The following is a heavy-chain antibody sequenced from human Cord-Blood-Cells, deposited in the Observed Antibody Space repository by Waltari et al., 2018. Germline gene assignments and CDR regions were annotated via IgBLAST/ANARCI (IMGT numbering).Heavy chain of an antibody. CDR1: GGSFSGCY. CDR2: INHSGST. J-gene: IGHJ4*02. CDR3: ARGLPSFDY. V-gene: IGHV4-34*01. Sequence: QVQLQQWGAGLLKRSETLSLTCAVYGGSFSGCYWSWIRQPPGKGREWIGEINHSGSTNYTPSLKSRVTISVDTSKNQFSLKLSSVTAADTAVYYCARGLPSFDYWGQGTLVTVSS.